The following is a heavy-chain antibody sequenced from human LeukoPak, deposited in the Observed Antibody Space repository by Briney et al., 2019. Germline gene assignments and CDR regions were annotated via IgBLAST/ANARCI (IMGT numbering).Heavy chain of an antibody. CDR2: TRNKANSYTT. J-gene: IGHJ6*02. CDR3: ARGGPYNWNDGSYYYYGMDV. V-gene: IGHV3-72*01. CDR1: GFTFSDHY. D-gene: IGHD1-20*01. Sequence: GGPLRLSCAASGFTFSDHYMDWVRQAPGKGLEWVGRTRNKANSYTTEYAASVKGRFTISRDDSKNSLYLQMNSLKTEDTAVYYCARGGPYNWNDGSYYYYGMDVWGQGTTVTVSS.